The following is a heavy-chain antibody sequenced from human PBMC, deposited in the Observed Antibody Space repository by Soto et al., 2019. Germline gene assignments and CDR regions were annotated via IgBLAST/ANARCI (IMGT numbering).Heavy chain of an antibody. CDR3: ARLGYPRPNAFDI. Sequence: HPGGSLRLSCAASGFTVSSNYMSWVRQAPGKGLEKVLVIYSGGSTYYADSMKGRFTISRHNSKNTLYLQMNSLRAEDTAVYYCARLGYPRPNAFDIWGQGTMVTVSS. CDR2: IYSGGST. D-gene: IGHD2-15*01. V-gene: IGHV3-53*04. CDR1: GFTVSSNY. J-gene: IGHJ3*02.